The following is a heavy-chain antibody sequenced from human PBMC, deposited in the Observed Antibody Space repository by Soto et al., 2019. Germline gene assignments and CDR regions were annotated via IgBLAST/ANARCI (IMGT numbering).Heavy chain of an antibody. Sequence: ASVKVSCKASGYTFTSYDINWVRQAPGKGLEWMGGFDPEDGETIYAQKFQGRVTMTEDTSTDTAYMELSSLRSEDTAVYYCAATRYYYDSSGTGDYYYGMDVWGQGTTVTVSS. J-gene: IGHJ6*02. D-gene: IGHD3-22*01. CDR2: FDPEDGET. CDR3: AATRYYYDSSGTGDYYYGMDV. CDR1: GYTFTSYD. V-gene: IGHV1-24*01.